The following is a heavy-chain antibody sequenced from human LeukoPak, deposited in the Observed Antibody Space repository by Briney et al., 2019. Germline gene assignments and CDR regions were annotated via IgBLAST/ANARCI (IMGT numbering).Heavy chain of an antibody. J-gene: IGHJ4*02. CDR3: AKDRVFDY. CDR2: ISYDGSNK. V-gene: IGHV3-30*18. CDR1: GFTFRSYG. Sequence: PGGSLRLSCAASGFTFRSYGMHWVRQAPGKGLEWVAVISYDGSNKYYADSVKGRFTISRDNSKNTLCLQMNSLRAEDTAVYYCAKDRVFDYWGQGTLVTVSS.